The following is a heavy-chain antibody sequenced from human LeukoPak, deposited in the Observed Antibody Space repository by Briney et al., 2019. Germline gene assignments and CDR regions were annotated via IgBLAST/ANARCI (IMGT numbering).Heavy chain of an antibody. CDR2: IYYSGST. CDR3: ARRSSEGYYYYYMDV. D-gene: IGHD3-10*01. Sequence: SETLSLTCSASGGSVSSGSFYWSWIRQPPGKGLEWIGYIYYSGSTNYNPSLKSRVTISVDTSKNQFSLKLSSVTAADTAVYFCARRSSEGYYYYYMDVWGKGTTVTVSS. J-gene: IGHJ6*03. CDR1: GGSVSSGSFY. V-gene: IGHV4-61*01.